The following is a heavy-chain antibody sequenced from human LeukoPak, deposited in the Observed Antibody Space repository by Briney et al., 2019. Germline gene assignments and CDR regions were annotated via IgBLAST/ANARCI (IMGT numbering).Heavy chain of an antibody. D-gene: IGHD2-2*01. CDR3: ANDCSSTSCSKNAFDI. V-gene: IGHV1-69*01. J-gene: IGHJ3*02. CDR2: IIPIFGTA. CDR1: GGTFSSYA. Sequence: SVKVSCKSSGGTFSSYAISWVRQAPGQGLEWMGGIIPIFGTANYAQKFQGRVTITADESTSTAYMELSSLRSEDTAVYYCANDCSSTSCSKNAFDIWGQGTMVTVSS.